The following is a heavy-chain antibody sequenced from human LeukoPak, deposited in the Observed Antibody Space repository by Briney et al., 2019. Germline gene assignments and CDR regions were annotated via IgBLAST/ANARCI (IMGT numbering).Heavy chain of an antibody. CDR3: AKDRASSYGDYEYFDY. CDR2: ISSDSRTI. Sequence: GGSLRLSCAASGFTFSSYSMNWVRQAPGKGLEWVSYISSDSRTIYYADSVKGRFTISRDNAKNSLYLQMNSLRAEDTAVYYCAKDRASSYGDYEYFDYWGQGTLVTVSS. D-gene: IGHD4-17*01. CDR1: GFTFSSYS. J-gene: IGHJ4*02. V-gene: IGHV3-48*01.